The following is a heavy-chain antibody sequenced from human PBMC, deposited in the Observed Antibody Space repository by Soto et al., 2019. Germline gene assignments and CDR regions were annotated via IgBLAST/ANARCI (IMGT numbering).Heavy chain of an antibody. D-gene: IGHD2-15*01. CDR2: IYYSGST. V-gene: IGHV4-59*01. Sequence: PSETLSLTCTVSGGSISSYYWSWIRQPPGKGLEWIGYIYYSGSTNYNPSLKSRVTISVDTSKNQFSLKLSSVTAADTAVYYCAREGGYCSGGSCFNYFDYWGQGTLVTVSS. J-gene: IGHJ4*02. CDR1: GGSISSYY. CDR3: AREGGYCSGGSCFNYFDY.